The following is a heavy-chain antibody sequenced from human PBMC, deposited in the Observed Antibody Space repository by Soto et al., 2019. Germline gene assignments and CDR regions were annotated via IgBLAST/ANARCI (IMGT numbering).Heavy chain of an antibody. D-gene: IGHD2-15*01. Sequence: GASLRLSCADSGFAFSDSAMHWVRQGSGKGLEWVGRIRSKANSYATAYAASVKGRFAISRDDSKNTVSLQMNSLKTEDTAVYYCTRPADMSRYPYYWGKGILVTVSS. J-gene: IGHJ4*01. V-gene: IGHV3-73*01. CDR2: IRSKANSYAT. CDR1: GFAFSDSA. CDR3: TRPADMSRYPYY.